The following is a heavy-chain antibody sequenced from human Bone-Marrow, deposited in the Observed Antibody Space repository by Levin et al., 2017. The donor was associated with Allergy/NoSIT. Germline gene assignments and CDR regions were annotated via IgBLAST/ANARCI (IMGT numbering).Heavy chain of an antibody. Sequence: ASVKVSCKTSGYTFTDYYIHWVRQAPGQGLEWMGVINPSGDYTTYAQRYQGTVAMTTDTSTSTVFMELSSLTSEDTAVYYCARLSGSGPGNSYKSNWGQGTLVTVSS. CDR2: INPSGDYT. CDR3: ARLSGSGPGNSYKSN. J-gene: IGHJ4*02. D-gene: IGHD3-10*01. V-gene: IGHV1-46*01. CDR1: GYTFTDYY.